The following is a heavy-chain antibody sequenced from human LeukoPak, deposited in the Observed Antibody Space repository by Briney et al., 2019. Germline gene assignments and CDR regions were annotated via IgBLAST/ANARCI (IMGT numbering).Heavy chain of an antibody. CDR1: GFALSNFG. J-gene: IGHJ4*02. D-gene: IGHD6-6*01. V-gene: IGHV3-30*02. CDR3: AKAQYSSSSFDY. Sequence: GGSLRLSCATFGFALSNFGMHWVRQAPGKGLEWVAFIRHDGSNTYYADSVKGRFTISRDNSKNTLYLQMNSLRAEDTAVYYCAKAQYSSSSFDYWGQGTLVTVSS. CDR2: IRHDGSNT.